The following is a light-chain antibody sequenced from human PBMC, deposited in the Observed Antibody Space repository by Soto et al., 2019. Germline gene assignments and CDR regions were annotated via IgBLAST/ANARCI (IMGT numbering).Light chain of an antibody. J-gene: IGLJ1*01. Sequence: QSVLTQPASVSGSPGQSITISCTGNSSVVGSYNLVSWYQQHPGKAPKLMIYEVSKRPSGVSNRFSGSKSGNRASLTISGLQAEDEADYYCCSYAGSSFYVFGTGTKVTVL. CDR3: CSYAGSSFYV. CDR2: EVS. V-gene: IGLV2-23*02. CDR1: SSVVGSYNL.